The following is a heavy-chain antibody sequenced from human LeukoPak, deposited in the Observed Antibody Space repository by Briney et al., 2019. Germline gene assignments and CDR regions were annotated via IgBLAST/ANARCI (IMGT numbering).Heavy chain of an antibody. J-gene: IGHJ3*02. CDR1: GGTFSSYA. Sequence: GASVKVSCKASGGTFSSYAISWVRQAPGQGLEWMGGIIPIFGTANYAQKFQGRVTITADESTSTAYMELSSLRSEDTAVYYCARWVGSTSQDAFDIWGQGTMVTVSS. D-gene: IGHD1-26*01. CDR2: IIPIFGTA. V-gene: IGHV1-69*13. CDR3: ARWVGSTSQDAFDI.